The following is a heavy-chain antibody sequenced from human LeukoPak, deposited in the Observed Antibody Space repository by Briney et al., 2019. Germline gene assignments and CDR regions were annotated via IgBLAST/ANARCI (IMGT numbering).Heavy chain of an antibody. D-gene: IGHD6-13*01. V-gene: IGHV3-7*01. CDR2: IKQDGSEK. CDR1: GFTFSSDW. J-gene: IGHJ4*02. CDR3: ARVAAAAGDW. Sequence: GGSLRLSYAASGFTFSSDWMSWGRQAPGEGLEWVANIKQDGSEKYYVGSVKGGFTISRDNAKNSLSLQMNTLRAEATAVYYCARVAAAAGDWWGQGTLVTVSS.